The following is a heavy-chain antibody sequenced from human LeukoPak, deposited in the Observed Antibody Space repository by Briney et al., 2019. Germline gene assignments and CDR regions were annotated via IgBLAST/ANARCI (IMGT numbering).Heavy chain of an antibody. CDR2: IKSKAHGGTT. CDR3: WDTNWNGDWDY. Sequence: PGGSLRLSRAASGFTFSNAWMHWVRQAPGKGLEWVGRIKSKAHGGTTDYAAPVKGRFTISRDDSKNTLYLQMNSLKTEDTAVYYCWDTNWNGDWDYWGQGTLVTVSS. CDR1: GFTFSNAW. V-gene: IGHV3-15*01. D-gene: IGHD1-1*01. J-gene: IGHJ4*02.